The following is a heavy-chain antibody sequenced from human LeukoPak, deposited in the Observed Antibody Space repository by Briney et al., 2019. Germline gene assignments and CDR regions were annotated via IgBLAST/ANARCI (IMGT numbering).Heavy chain of an antibody. Sequence: PGGSLRLSCAASGFTFSSYGMHWVRQAPGKGLEWVAVISYDGSNKYYADSVKGRFTISRDNSKKTLDLQMNSLRAEDTAVYYCARFPHYSDSSGYSFWGQGTLVTVSS. J-gene: IGHJ4*02. CDR3: ARFPHYSDSSGYSF. D-gene: IGHD3-22*01. V-gene: IGHV3-30*03. CDR1: GFTFSSYG. CDR2: ISYDGSNK.